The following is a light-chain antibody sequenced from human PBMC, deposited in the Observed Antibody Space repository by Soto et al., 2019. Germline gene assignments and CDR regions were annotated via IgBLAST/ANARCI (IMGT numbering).Light chain of an antibody. Sequence: QSALTQPASVSGSPGQSITISCTGTSSDVGSYNLVSWYQQHPGKAPKLMIYEGSKRPSGVSNRFSGSKSGNTASLTISGLQAEDEADYHCCSYAGTRTSWVFGTGTKLTVL. CDR2: EGS. CDR1: SSDVGSYNL. J-gene: IGLJ1*01. CDR3: CSYAGTRTSWV. V-gene: IGLV2-23*01.